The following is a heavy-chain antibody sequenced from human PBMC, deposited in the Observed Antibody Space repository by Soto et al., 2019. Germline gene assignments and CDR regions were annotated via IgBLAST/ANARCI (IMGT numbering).Heavy chain of an antibody. CDR1: GLTFSSYA. Sequence: GGSLRLSCAASGLTFSSYAMSWVRQAPGKGLEWVSAIIGSGGSTYYADSVKGRFTISRHNSKNTLYLQMNSLRAEDTAVYYCARASRTIFGVAPSYYFDYWGQGTLVTVSS. J-gene: IGHJ4*02. D-gene: IGHD3-3*01. CDR3: ARASRTIFGVAPSYYFDY. CDR2: IIGSGGST. V-gene: IGHV3-23*01.